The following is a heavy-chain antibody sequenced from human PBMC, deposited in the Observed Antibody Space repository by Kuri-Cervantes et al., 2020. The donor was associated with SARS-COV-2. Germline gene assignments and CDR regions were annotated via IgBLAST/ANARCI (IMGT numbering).Heavy chain of an antibody. CDR1: GYRFTSNY. CDR2: INPSEGYT. V-gene: IGHV1-46*01. Sequence: ASVKVSCKASGYRFTSNYMHWVRQAPGQGLEWMGIINPSEGYTTYAQKFQGRVTMTRDTSTSTVYMELSRLRFDDTAVYYCARVRQNDFQAFDYWGQGTLVTVSS. CDR3: ARVRQNDFQAFDY. J-gene: IGHJ4*02. D-gene: IGHD3-3*01.